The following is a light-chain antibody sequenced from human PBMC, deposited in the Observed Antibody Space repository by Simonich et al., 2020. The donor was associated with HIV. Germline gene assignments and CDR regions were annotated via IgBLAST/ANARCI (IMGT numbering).Light chain of an antibody. J-gene: IGKJ2*01. Sequence: DIVMTQSPDSLAVSLGERATINCKSSQSVLSSSNNKNYLAWYQQKPGQPPKWLIYWASTRESGVPDRFSGSGSGTDFTLTISSLQAEDVAVYYCQQYYITPYTFGQGTKLEIQ. CDR3: QQYYITPYT. CDR2: WAS. V-gene: IGKV4-1*01. CDR1: QSVLSSSNNKNY.